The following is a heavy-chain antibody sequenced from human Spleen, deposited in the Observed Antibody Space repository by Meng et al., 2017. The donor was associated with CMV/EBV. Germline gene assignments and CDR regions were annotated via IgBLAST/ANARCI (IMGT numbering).Heavy chain of an antibody. CDR2: INHSGST. V-gene: IGHV4-34*01. CDR1: GGSFSGYY. Sequence: SETLSLTCAVYGGSFSGYYWSWIRQPPGKGLEWIGEINHSGSTNYNPSLKSRVTISVDTSKNQFSLKVISVTAADTAVYYCARYYDFWSGSFDYWGQGTLVTVSS. CDR3: ARYYDFWSGSFDY. D-gene: IGHD3-3*01. J-gene: IGHJ4*02.